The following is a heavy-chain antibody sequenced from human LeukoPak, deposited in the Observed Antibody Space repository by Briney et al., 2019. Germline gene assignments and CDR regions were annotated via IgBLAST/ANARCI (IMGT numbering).Heavy chain of an antibody. J-gene: IGHJ4*02. Sequence: GGSLRLSCAASGFTFSSYAMHWVRQAPGKGLEWVAVISYDGSNKYYADSVKGRFTISRDNSKNTLYLQMNSLRAEDTAVYYCARDQGYCSGGSRYSGYFDYWGQGTLVTVSS. D-gene: IGHD2-15*01. V-gene: IGHV3-30-3*01. CDR2: ISYDGSNK. CDR3: ARDQGYCSGGSRYSGYFDY. CDR1: GFTFSSYA.